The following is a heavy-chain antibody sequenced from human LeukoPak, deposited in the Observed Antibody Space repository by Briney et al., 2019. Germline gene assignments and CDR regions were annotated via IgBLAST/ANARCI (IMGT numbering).Heavy chain of an antibody. CDR1: GYTFTSYD. CDR2: MNPNSGNT. D-gene: IGHD5-12*01. Sequence: ASVKVSRKASGYTFTSYDINWVRQATGQGLEWMGWMNPNSGNTGYAQKFQGRVTMTRNTSISTAYMELSSLRSEDTAVYYCAREGPPSWPIDYWGQGTLVTVSS. V-gene: IGHV1-8*01. CDR3: AREGPPSWPIDY. J-gene: IGHJ4*02.